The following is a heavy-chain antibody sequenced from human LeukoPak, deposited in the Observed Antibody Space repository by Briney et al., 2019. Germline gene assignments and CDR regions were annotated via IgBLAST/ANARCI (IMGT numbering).Heavy chain of an antibody. CDR2: IYYSGST. Sequence: SETLSLTCTVSGGSISSSSYYWGWIRQPPGKGLEWIGSIYYSGSTYYNPSLKSRVTISVDTSKNQFSLKLSSVTAADTAVYYCARGPPGGVATTNWFDPWGQGTLVTVSS. CDR3: ARGPPGGVATTNWFDP. D-gene: IGHD3-3*01. CDR1: GGSISSSSYY. J-gene: IGHJ5*02. V-gene: IGHV4-39*07.